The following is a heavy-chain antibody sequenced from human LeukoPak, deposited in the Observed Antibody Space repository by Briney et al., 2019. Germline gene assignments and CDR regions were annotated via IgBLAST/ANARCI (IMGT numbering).Heavy chain of an antibody. Sequence: GGSLRLSCAASGFTFSSYWMSWVRQAPGKGLEWVANLKQDGSEEYYVDSMKGRFTISRDNAKNSLSLQMNSLRAEDTAVYYCVVYSSSSGGLDPWGQGTLVTVSS. CDR1: GFTFSSYW. CDR2: LKQDGSEE. D-gene: IGHD6-6*01. CDR3: VVYSSSSGGLDP. J-gene: IGHJ5*02. V-gene: IGHV3-7*05.